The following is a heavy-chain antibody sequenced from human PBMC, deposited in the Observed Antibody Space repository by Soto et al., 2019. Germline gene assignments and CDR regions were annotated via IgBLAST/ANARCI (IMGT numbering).Heavy chain of an antibody. CDR3: AREGSSSWHNYYYGMDV. CDR1: GFTFSSYA. D-gene: IGHD6-13*01. V-gene: IGHV3-30-3*01. CDR2: ISYDGSNK. Sequence: GGSLRLSCAASGFTFSSYAMHWVRQAPGKGLEWVAVISYDGSNKYYADSVKGRFTISRDNSKNTLYLQMNSLRAEDTAEYYCAREGSSSWHNYYYGMDVWGQGTTVTVSS. J-gene: IGHJ6*02.